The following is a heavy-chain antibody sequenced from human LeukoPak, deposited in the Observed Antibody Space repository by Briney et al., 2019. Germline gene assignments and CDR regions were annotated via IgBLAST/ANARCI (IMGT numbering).Heavy chain of an antibody. J-gene: IGHJ4*02. CDR1: GFTFSSYA. CDR3: AKRGYDSSGYYGYFDY. V-gene: IGHV3-23*01. Sequence: PGGSLRLSCAASGFTFSSYAMSWVRQAPGKGLEWVSVISGSGGSTYYADSVQGRFTISRDNSNNTLYLQMNSLGADDTAVYYCAKRGYDSSGYYGYFDYWAQGTLVTVSS. CDR2: ISGSGGST. D-gene: IGHD3-22*01.